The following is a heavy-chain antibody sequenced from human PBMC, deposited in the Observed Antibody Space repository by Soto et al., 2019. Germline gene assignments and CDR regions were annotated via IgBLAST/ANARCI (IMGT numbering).Heavy chain of an antibody. CDR2: IWYDGSNK. CDR1: GFTFSSYG. V-gene: IGHV3-33*06. CDR3: AKPPNYYDSSGYYDY. D-gene: IGHD3-22*01. J-gene: IGHJ4*02. Sequence: GGSLRLSCAASGFTFSSYGMHWVRQAPGKGLEWVAVIWYDGSNKYYADSVKGRFTISRDNSKNTLYLQMNSLRAEDTAVYYCAKPPNYYDSSGYYDYWGQGTLVTVSS.